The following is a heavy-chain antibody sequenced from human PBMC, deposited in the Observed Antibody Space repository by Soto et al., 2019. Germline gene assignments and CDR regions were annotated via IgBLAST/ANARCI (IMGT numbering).Heavy chain of an antibody. Sequence: PSETLSLTCAVSGYSITSGYYWGWIRQPPGKGLEWMGTIHHTGGTYYNPSLKSRVSMSIDTSKNQFSLRLSSVTAADTAVHYCARVGPDCNSVSCIRARWFDPWGQGTLVTVSS. CDR3: ARVGPDCNSVSCIRARWFDP. J-gene: IGHJ5*02. CDR1: GYSITSGYY. V-gene: IGHV4-38-2*01. D-gene: IGHD2-2*01. CDR2: IHHTGGT.